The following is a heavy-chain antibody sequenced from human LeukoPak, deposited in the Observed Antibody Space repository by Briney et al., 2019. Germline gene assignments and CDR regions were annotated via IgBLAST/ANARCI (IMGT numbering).Heavy chain of an antibody. J-gene: IGHJ4*02. D-gene: IGHD6-19*01. CDR2: IRYDGSNK. V-gene: IGHV3-30*02. Sequence: PGGSLRLSCAPSGFTFSSYGMHWVRQAPGKGLEWVAFIRYDGSNKYYADSVKGRFTISRDNSKNTLYLQMNSLRAEDTAVYYCAKDLSRTAVAGHDYWGQGTLVTVSS. CDR1: GFTFSSYG. CDR3: AKDLSRTAVAGHDY.